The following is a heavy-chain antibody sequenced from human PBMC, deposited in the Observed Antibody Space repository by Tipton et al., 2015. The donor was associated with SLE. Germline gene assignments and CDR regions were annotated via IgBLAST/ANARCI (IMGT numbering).Heavy chain of an antibody. CDR2: IYYTGRT. J-gene: IGHJ4*02. V-gene: IGHV4-59*01. D-gene: IGHD1-7*01. Sequence: TLSLTCTVSGGSISTYYLSWIRQPPGRGLGWIGYIYYTGRTNYNPSLRSRITISVDASKNQFSLKLSSVTAADTAVYYCARGGGWNYASRTLLDWGQGTLVTVSS. CDR3: ARGGGWNYASRTLLD. CDR1: GGSISTYY.